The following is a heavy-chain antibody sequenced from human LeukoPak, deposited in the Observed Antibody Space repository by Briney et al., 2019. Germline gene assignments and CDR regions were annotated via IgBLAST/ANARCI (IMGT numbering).Heavy chain of an antibody. J-gene: IGHJ4*02. CDR2: ISDSGGST. CDR1: GFTFSSYA. CDR3: AKAYDFWSVPPGY. V-gene: IGHV3-23*01. Sequence: GGSLRLSCAASGFTFSSYAMNWVRQAPGKGLEWVSGISDSGGSTHYADSVKGRFTISRDNAKNSLYLQMNSLRAEDTAVYYCAKAYDFWSVPPGYWGQGTLVTVSS. D-gene: IGHD3-3*01.